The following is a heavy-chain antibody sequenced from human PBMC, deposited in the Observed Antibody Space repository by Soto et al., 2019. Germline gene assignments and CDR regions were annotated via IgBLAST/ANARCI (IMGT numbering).Heavy chain of an antibody. Sequence: SETLSLTCTVSGGSISSGDYYWSWIRQPPGKGLEWIGYIYYSGSTYYNPSLESRVTISVDTSNNQFSLKLTSVTAADTAVYYCASTLGIIYYERSDIDYWGQGTLVTVSS. CDR2: IYYSGST. CDR3: ASTLGIIYYERSDIDY. V-gene: IGHV4-30-4*01. J-gene: IGHJ4*02. D-gene: IGHD3-22*01. CDR1: GGSISSGDYY.